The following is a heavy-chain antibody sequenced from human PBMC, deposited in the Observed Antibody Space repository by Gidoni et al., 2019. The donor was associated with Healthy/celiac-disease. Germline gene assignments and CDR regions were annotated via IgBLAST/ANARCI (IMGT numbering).Heavy chain of an antibody. CDR1: GGSISSYY. J-gene: IGHJ4*02. V-gene: IGHV4-59*01. D-gene: IGHD3-22*01. Sequence: QVQLQESGPGLVKPSETLSLTCTVSGGSISSYYWSWIRQPPGKGLEWIGYIYYSGSTNYNPSLKSRVTISVDTSKNQFSLKLSSVTAADTAVYYCARVRRRKTYYYDSSGYYPANYFDYWGQGTLVTVSS. CDR2: IYYSGST. CDR3: ARVRRRKTYYYDSSGYYPANYFDY.